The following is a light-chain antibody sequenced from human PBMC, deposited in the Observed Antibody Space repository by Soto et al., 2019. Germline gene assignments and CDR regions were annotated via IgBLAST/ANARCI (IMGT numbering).Light chain of an antibody. CDR1: QSVSSN. CDR3: QQYNNWPIFT. CDR2: GAS. Sequence: EIVMTQSPATLSVSPGERATLSCRASQSVSSNLAWYQQKPGQAPRLLIYGASTRATGIPARSSGSWSGTAFTLTISSLQSEDFAVYYCQQYNNWPIFTFGPGTKVDIK. J-gene: IGKJ3*01. V-gene: IGKV3-15*01.